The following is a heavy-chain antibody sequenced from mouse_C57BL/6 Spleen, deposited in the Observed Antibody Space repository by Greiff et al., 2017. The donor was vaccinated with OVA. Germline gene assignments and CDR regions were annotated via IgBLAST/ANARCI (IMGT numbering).Heavy chain of an antibody. V-gene: IGHV1-76*01. J-gene: IGHJ4*01. CDR1: GYTFTDYY. CDR3: ARGGVMVTTEYYAMDY. D-gene: IGHD2-2*01. CDR2: IYPGSGNT. Sequence: QVQLQQSGAELVRPGASVKLSCKASGYTFTDYYINWVKQRPGQGLEWIARIYPGSGNTYYNEKFKGKATLTAEKSSSTAYMQLSSLTSEDSAVYFCARGGVMVTTEYYAMDYWGQGTSVTVSS.